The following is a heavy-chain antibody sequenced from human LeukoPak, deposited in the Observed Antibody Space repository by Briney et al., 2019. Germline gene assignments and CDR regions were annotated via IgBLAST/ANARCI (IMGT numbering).Heavy chain of an antibody. J-gene: IGHJ5*02. CDR2: INPDGGNK. D-gene: IGHD6-19*01. CDR1: GFTSSNYW. V-gene: IGHV3-7*01. CDR3: ARETAVAGTGWFDP. Sequence: GGSLRLSCVASGFTSSNYWMRWVGQAPGKGLEWVANINPDGGNKQYVDSVKGRFSISRDNAKNSLYLQMNSLRAEDTAVYYCARETAVAGTGWFDPWGQGTLVTVSS.